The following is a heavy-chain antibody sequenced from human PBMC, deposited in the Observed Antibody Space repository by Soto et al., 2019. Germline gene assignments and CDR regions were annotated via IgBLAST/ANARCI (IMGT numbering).Heavy chain of an antibody. V-gene: IGHV3-30*18. CDR3: AKDQDYYGSGRWVLDS. CDR2: ISYNGGKK. Sequence: QVQLVESGGGVVQPGRSLRLSCEASGFTFRDYGMHWVRQAPGKGLEWVAVISYNGGKKFYADSVKGPFTISRDNSKNTLYLQMNRLRAEDTAVYYCAKDQDYYGSGRWVLDSWGQGTLVTVSS. D-gene: IGHD3-10*01. J-gene: IGHJ4*02. CDR1: GFTFRDYG.